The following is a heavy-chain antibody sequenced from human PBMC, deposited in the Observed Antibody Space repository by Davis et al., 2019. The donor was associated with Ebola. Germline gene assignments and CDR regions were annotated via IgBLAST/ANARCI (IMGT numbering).Heavy chain of an antibody. J-gene: IGHJ2*01. D-gene: IGHD6-6*01. V-gene: IGHV3-66*01. CDR2: IYGGETT. CDR3: ARDQGRSSSSVKYFDL. CDR1: RISVGDNY. Sequence: PGGSLRLSCAASRISVGDNYLSWVRQAPGKGLEWVSVIYGGETTYYAESVKGRFTISRDNSKGTVYLQMNGLRAGDTAVYYCARDQGRSSSSVKYFDLWGRGTLVTVSS.